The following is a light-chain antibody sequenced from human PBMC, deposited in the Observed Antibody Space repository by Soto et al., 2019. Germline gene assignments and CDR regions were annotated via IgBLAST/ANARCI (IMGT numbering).Light chain of an antibody. CDR2: DVS. J-gene: IGLJ1*01. Sequence: QSALTQPASVSGSPGQSITISCTGTSSDVGGYNYVSWYQQHPGKAPKLMIYDVSNRPSGVSNRFSGSKSGNTASLTISGLQAEDEADYYCSSYTSSSVRVFGNGTKLTVL. V-gene: IGLV2-14*01. CDR1: SSDVGGYNY. CDR3: SSYTSSSVRV.